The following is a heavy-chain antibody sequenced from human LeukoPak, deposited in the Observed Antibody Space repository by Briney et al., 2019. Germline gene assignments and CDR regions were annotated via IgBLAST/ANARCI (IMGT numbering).Heavy chain of an antibody. V-gene: IGHV1-2*02. Sequence: VASVKVSCKASGYTFTGYYMHWVRQAPGQGLEWMGGIIPILGTANYAQKFQGRVTMTRNTSISTAYMELSSLRSEDTAVYYCATTTSSGSFDYWGQGTLVTVSS. CDR2: IIPILGTA. D-gene: IGHD3-10*01. CDR1: GYTFTGYY. CDR3: ATTTSSGSFDY. J-gene: IGHJ4*02.